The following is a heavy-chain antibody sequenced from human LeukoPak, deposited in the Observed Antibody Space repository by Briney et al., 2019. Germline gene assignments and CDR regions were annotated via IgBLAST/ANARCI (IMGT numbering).Heavy chain of an antibody. J-gene: IGHJ4*02. V-gene: IGHV3-23*01. CDR1: GFTSTKYA. D-gene: IGHD5-12*01. CDR3: AKGAYDYIEIAYFDS. Sequence: GGSLRVSCAAPGFTSTKYAMYWVRQAPGEGLEWVSVLFGSSGSKDYADSVKGRFTMSRDISKNTLFLQMNSLRAEDTAIYYCAKGAYDYIEIAYFDSWGQGTLVTVSS. CDR2: LFGSSGSK.